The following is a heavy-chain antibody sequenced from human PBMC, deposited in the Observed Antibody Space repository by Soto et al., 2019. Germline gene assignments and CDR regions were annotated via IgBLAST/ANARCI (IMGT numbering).Heavy chain of an antibody. D-gene: IGHD5-12*01. CDR1: GFTVSSNY. V-gene: IGHV3-53*01. J-gene: IGHJ6*02. CDR2: IYSGGST. CDR3: ARGMATRYYYYYGMDV. Sequence: GGSLRLSCAASGFTVSSNYMSWVHQAPGKGLEWVSVIYSGGSTYYADSVKGRFTISRDNSKNTLYLQMNSLRAEDTAVYYCARGMATRYYYYYGMDVWGQGTTVTVSS.